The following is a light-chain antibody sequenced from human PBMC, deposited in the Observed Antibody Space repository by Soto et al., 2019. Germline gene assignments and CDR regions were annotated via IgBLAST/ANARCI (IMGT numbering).Light chain of an antibody. V-gene: IGKV3-15*01. CDR3: QQYDVWPALT. CDR1: QSVGIN. CDR2: GAS. J-gene: IGKJ4*01. Sequence: EIVMAQSPDTLSVSPGERATLSCRASQSVGINLAWYQQKPGQAPRILIYGASTRATGVPARFSGSGSGTEFILTISSLQSEDSAVYYCQQYDVWPALTFGGGTKVDIK.